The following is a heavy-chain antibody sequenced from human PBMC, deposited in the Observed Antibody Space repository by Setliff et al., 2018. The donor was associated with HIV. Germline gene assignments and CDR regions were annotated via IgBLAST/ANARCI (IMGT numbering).Heavy chain of an antibody. CDR2: FYETGYT. CDR1: GYSISSGYY. Sequence: SETLSLTCTVTGYSISSGYYWAWIRQPPGKGLEWIGSFYETGYTYYNPSLKSRVIISLDTPKNHLSLKLRSVTAADTAVYYCARQGAQQELTPFYSYGMDVWGQGTTVTVSS. V-gene: IGHV4-38-2*02. J-gene: IGHJ6*02. CDR3: ARQGAQQELTPFYSYGMDV. D-gene: IGHD3-16*01.